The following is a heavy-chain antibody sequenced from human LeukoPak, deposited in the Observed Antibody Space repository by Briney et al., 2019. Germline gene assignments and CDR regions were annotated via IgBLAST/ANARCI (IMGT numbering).Heavy chain of an antibody. CDR3: ARTTEGGYTYDYFYYYYMDV. CDR2: IYYSGST. D-gene: IGHD5-18*01. Sequence: SETLSLTCTVSGGSISSYYWSWIRQPPGKGLEWIGYIYYSGSTNYNPSLKSRVTISVDMSKNQFSLKLSSVTAADTAVYYCARTTEGGYTYDYFYYYYMDVWGKGTTVTISS. J-gene: IGHJ6*03. V-gene: IGHV4-59*01. CDR1: GGSISSYY.